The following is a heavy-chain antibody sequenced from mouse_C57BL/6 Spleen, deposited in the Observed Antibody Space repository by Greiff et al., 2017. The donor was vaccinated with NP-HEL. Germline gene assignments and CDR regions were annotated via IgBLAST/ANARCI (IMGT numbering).Heavy chain of an antibody. D-gene: IGHD1-1*01. J-gene: IGHJ2*01. CDR3: ARGGFTTVVDY. CDR1: GYTFTSYW. V-gene: IGHV1-69*01. CDR2: IDPSDSYT. Sequence: QVQLQQPGAELVMPGASVKLSCKASGYTFTSYWMHWVKQRPGQGLEWIGEIDPSDSYTNYNQKFKGKSTLTVDKSSSTAYMQLSSLTSEDSAVYYCARGGFTTVVDYWGQGTTLTVSS.